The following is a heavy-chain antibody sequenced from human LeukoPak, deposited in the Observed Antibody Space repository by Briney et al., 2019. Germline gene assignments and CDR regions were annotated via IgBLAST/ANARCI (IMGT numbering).Heavy chain of an antibody. CDR3: TRRPARADFGDYRDNYYYYYYLDV. Sequence: SETLSLTCAVYGGSFSDNYWTWIRRPPGKGLEWIGDVNYSGTSNYNPSLKSRATPSVETTKNKFSLKLSSVTAADTVVYYCTRRPARADFGDYRDNYYYYYYLDVWGKGTTVTVSS. J-gene: IGHJ6*03. V-gene: IGHV4-34*01. CDR2: VNYSGTS. D-gene: IGHD4-17*01. CDR1: GGSFSDNY.